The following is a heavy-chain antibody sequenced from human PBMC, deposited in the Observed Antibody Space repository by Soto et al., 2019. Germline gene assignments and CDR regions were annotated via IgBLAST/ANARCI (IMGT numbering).Heavy chain of an antibody. CDR3: AKCAVLMTRSGGWCNWFDP. Sequence: EVQLLESGGTLVQPGGSLRLSCEVSGFSFSSFAMNWFRQAPGEGLEWVSSIRGTATSDADSVKGRFTISRDNSKYTVYLQMNTLRGEDTAVEYCAKCAVLMTRSGGWCNWFDPWGQGPLVIVSS. CDR1: GFSFSSFA. J-gene: IGHJ5*02. D-gene: IGHD2-21*01. V-gene: IGHV3-23*01. CDR2: IRGTAT.